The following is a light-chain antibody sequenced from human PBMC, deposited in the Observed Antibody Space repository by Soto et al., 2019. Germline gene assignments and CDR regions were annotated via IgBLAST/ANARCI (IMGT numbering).Light chain of an antibody. Sequence: QSALTQPPSASGSPGQSVTFSCTGTSSDVGGYKYVSWYQQHPGKAPKLMIYEVSKRPSGVPDRFSGSKSGNTASLTVSGLQAEDEADYYCSSYAGSNNYVFGTGTKLTVL. CDR3: SSYAGSNNYV. CDR2: EVS. CDR1: SSDVGGYKY. V-gene: IGLV2-8*01. J-gene: IGLJ1*01.